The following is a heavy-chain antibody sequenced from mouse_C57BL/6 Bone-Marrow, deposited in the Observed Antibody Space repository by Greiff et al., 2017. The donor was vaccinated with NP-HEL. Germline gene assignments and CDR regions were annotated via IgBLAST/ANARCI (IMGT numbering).Heavy chain of an antibody. CDR3: ARGWGYYGSRKGIAY. CDR1: GYTFTSYW. CDR2: IDPSDSYT. J-gene: IGHJ3*01. D-gene: IGHD1-1*01. Sequence: VQLQQPGAELVRPGTSVKLSCKASGYTFTSYWMHWVKQRPGQGLEWIGVIDPSDSYTNYNQKFKGKATLTVDTSSSTAYMQLSSLTSEDSAVYYCARGWGYYGSRKGIAYWGQGTLDTVSA. V-gene: IGHV1-59*01.